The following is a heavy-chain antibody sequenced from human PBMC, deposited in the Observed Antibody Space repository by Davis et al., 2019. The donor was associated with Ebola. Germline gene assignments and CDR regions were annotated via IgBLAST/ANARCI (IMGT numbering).Heavy chain of an antibody. J-gene: IGHJ4*02. V-gene: IGHV3-53*01. CDR2: LYSSGSTT. CDR3: AKEGSDYNDPEV. Sequence: PGGSLRLSCAVSGFSVSDSYMHWVRQAPGKGLEWVSVLYSSGSTTYYADSVQGRFTISRDNSKNTLYLQMDSLRAEDTGVYYCAKEGSDYNDPEVWGQGTLVTVSS. D-gene: IGHD4-11*01. CDR1: GFSVSDSY.